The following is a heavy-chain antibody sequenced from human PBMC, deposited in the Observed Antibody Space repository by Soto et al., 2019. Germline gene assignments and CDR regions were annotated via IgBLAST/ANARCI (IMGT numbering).Heavy chain of an antibody. Sequence: EVQLVESGGGLVQPGGSLRLSCAASGFTFSSYWMHWVRQAPGKGLVWVSRINSDGSSTSYADSVKGRFTISRDNDKNTLYRQMNSLRAEDTAVYYCARRRGSSGWMTNFDYWGQGTLVTVSS. CDR2: INSDGSST. CDR1: GFTFSSYW. V-gene: IGHV3-74*01. D-gene: IGHD6-19*01. CDR3: ARRRGSSGWMTNFDY. J-gene: IGHJ4*02.